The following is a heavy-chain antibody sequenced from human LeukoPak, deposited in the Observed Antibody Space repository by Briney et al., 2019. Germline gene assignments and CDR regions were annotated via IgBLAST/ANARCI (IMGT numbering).Heavy chain of an antibody. D-gene: IGHD3-22*01. CDR3: ARVGSSGYPIDY. V-gene: IGHV3-11*01. CDR1: GFAFSDYY. Sequence: GGSLRLSCAASGFAFSDYYMSWIRQAPGKGLEWVSYISSSGSTINYADSVKGRFTISRDSAKKSLFLQMNSLRAEDTAVYYCARVGSSGYPIDYWGQGTLVTVSS. J-gene: IGHJ4*02. CDR2: ISSSGSTI.